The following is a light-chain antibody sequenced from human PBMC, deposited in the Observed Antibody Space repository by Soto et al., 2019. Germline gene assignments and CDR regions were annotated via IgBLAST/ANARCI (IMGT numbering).Light chain of an antibody. J-gene: IGKJ2*01. CDR2: AAS. CDR3: QQSYSLPYT. CDR1: QSIDNF. V-gene: IGKV1-39*01. Sequence: DIQMTQSPSSLSGSVGDRVTIACRPSQSIDNFLNWYQQKPGKAPNLLIYAASSLQSGVSSRFSGSGSGTDFTLTISSLQPEDSATYYCQQSYSLPYTFGQGTKVDI.